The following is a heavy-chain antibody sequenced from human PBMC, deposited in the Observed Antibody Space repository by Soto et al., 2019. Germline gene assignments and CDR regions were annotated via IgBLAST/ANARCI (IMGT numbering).Heavy chain of an antibody. Sequence: QVQLQESGPGLVKPSETLSLTCSVSGGSINNYYWSWIRQPAGKGLEYIGRIYSSGSINYNPSLKSRVTMSVDTSKKQFSLKVRSVTAADTAVYYCARQTTYSSSWHDCWGQGTLVTVSS. J-gene: IGHJ4*02. V-gene: IGHV4-4*07. D-gene: IGHD6-13*01. CDR2: IYSSGSI. CDR3: ARQTTYSSSWHDC. CDR1: GGSINNYY.